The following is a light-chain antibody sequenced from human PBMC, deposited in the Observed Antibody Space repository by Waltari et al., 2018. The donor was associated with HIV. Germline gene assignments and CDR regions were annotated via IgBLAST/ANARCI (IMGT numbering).Light chain of an antibody. Sequence: EIVLTQSPATLSVSPGERATLSCRTSQNVRGALAWYQQKPGQAPRLLIYGASSRDTGIPDRVSGSGSGTDFTLSISRLEPEDFAVYYCQQYGNSPLVTFGQGTKVEIK. CDR2: GAS. J-gene: IGKJ1*01. V-gene: IGKV3-20*01. CDR1: QNVRGA. CDR3: QQYGNSPLVT.